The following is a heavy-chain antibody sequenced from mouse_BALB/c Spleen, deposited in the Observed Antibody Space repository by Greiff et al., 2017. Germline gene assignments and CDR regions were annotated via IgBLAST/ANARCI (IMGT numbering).Heavy chain of an antibody. CDR3: NAPITTVVATRMDY. J-gene: IGHJ4*01. CDR2: IDPENGDT. V-gene: IGHV14-4*02. D-gene: IGHD1-1*01. Sequence: VQLQQSGAELVRSGASVKLSCTASGFNIKDYYMHWVKQRPEQGLEWIGWIDPENGDTEYAPKFQGKATMTADTSSNTAYLQLSSLTSEDTAVYYCNAPITTVVATRMDYWGQGTSGTVSS. CDR1: GFNIKDYY.